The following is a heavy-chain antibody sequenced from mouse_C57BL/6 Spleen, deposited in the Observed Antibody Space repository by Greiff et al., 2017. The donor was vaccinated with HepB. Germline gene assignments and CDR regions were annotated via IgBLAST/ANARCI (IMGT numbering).Heavy chain of an antibody. D-gene: IGHD2-4*01. J-gene: IGHJ3*01. CDR3: ARQDDYDEGFAY. CDR2: ISSGGSYT. CDR1: GFTFSSYG. V-gene: IGHV5-6*01. Sequence: EVKLVESGGDLVKPGGSLKLSCAASGFTFSSYGMSWVRQTPDKRLEWVATISSGGSYTYYPDSVKGRFTISRDNAKNTLYLQMSSLKSEDTAMYYCARQDDYDEGFAYWGQGTLVTVSA.